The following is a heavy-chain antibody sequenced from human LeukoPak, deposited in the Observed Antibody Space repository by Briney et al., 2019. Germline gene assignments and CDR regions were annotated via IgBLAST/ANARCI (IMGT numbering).Heavy chain of an antibody. CDR1: GFIFYSYA. D-gene: IGHD2-15*01. CDR3: ARDRVCSGGSCYFSAFDI. Sequence: GGSLRLSCATSGFIFYSYAMHWVRQAPGKGLEWVAVISHDETNKYYADSVKGRFTISRDNSKNTLYLQLNSLRAEDTAVYYCARDRVCSGGSCYFSAFDIWGQGTMVTVPS. V-gene: IGHV3-30*04. J-gene: IGHJ3*02. CDR2: ISHDETNK.